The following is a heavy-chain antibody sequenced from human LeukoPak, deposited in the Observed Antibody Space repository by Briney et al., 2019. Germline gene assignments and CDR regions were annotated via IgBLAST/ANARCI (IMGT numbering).Heavy chain of an antibody. J-gene: IGHJ4*02. CDR3: ARDLISGHYTFDY. CDR2: ISYSSSTI. D-gene: IGHD1-26*01. Sequence: RGSLRLSCAASGFTFDDYAMHWVRQAPGKGLEWVSYISYSSSTIYYADSVKGRFTISRDNAKNSLYLQMNSLRDEDTAVYYCARDLISGHYTFDYWGQGALVTVSS. CDR1: GFTFDDYA. V-gene: IGHV3-48*02.